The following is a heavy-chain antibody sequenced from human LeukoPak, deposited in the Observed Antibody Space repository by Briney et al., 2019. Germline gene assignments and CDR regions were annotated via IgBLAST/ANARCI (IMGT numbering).Heavy chain of an antibody. V-gene: IGHV3-48*04. CDR3: ARGLGYDFWSGYY. Sequence: GGSLRLSCAASGFSFSTYSMNWVRQAPGKGLEWVSYISTTGSTMYYVDSVKGRFTISRDNAKNSLYLQMNSLRAEDTAVYYCARGLGYDFWSGYYWGQGTLVTVSS. CDR1: GFSFSTYS. D-gene: IGHD3-3*01. CDR2: ISTTGSTM. J-gene: IGHJ4*02.